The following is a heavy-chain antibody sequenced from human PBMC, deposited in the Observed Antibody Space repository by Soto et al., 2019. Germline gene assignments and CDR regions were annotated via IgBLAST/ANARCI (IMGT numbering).Heavy chain of an antibody. CDR1: GYTFTSYG. CDR3: ARAPPKGYCSGGSCYSWYFDL. D-gene: IGHD2-15*01. J-gene: IGHJ2*01. V-gene: IGHV1-18*01. Sequence: QVQLVQSGAEVKKPGASVKVSCKASGYTFTSYGISWVRQAPGQGLEWMGWISAYNGNTNYAQKLQGRVTMTTDTSTSTADMELRSLRSGDTAVYYCARAPPKGYCSGGSCYSWYFDLWGRGTLVTVSS. CDR2: ISAYNGNT.